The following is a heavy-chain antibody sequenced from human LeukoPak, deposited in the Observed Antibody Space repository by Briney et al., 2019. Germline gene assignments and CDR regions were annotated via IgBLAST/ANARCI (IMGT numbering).Heavy chain of an antibody. D-gene: IGHD6-19*01. CDR3: ARNRSIAVPGIGRPNAFDI. J-gene: IGHJ3*02. CDR1: GGSISSSRNY. CDR2: VYYSGST. Sequence: SETLSLTCTVSGGSISSSRNYWGWIRQSPGKGLEWIGSVYYSGSTYYNPSVKSRVTISVDTSKNQFSLNLSSVTAADTAVYFCARNRSIAVPGIGRPNAFDIWGQGTMVTVAS. V-gene: IGHV4-39*01.